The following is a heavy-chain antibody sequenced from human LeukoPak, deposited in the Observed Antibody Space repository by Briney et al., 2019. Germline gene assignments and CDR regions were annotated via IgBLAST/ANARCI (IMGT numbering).Heavy chain of an antibody. D-gene: IGHD2-21*02. CDR3: ARGAYCGGDCLKNENSRFDY. Sequence: SETLSLTCTISGGSISTYYWNWIRQPPGKGLEWIGYIYYSGSTNYNPSLKSRVTISVDTSKNQFSLKLSSVTAADTAVYYCARGAYCGGDCLKNENSRFDYWGQGTLVTVSS. J-gene: IGHJ4*02. CDR1: GGSISTYY. V-gene: IGHV4-59*01. CDR2: IYYSGST.